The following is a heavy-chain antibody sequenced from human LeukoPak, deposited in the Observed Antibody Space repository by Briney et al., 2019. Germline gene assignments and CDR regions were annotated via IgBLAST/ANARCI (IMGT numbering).Heavy chain of an antibody. CDR1: GGSISSYY. J-gene: IGHJ4*02. D-gene: IGHD6-19*01. V-gene: IGHV3-66*01. CDR2: IYSGGST. CDR3: ARAVASSGWYWFDY. Sequence: ETLSLTCTVSGGSISSYYWSGVRQAPGKGLEWVSVIYSGGSTYYADSVKGRFTISRDNSKNTLYLQMNSLRAEDTAVYYCARAVASSGWYWFDYWGQGTLVTVSS.